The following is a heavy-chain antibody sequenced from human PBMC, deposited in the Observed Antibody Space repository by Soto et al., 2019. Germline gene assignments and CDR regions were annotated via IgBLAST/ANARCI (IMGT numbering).Heavy chain of an antibody. CDR1: GFTFSSYA. D-gene: IGHD3-9*01. CDR3: AKDGNPIPYLTGYYRLGWFDP. CDR2: ISGSGGST. J-gene: IGHJ5*02. V-gene: IGHV3-23*01. Sequence: GGSLRLCCAASGFTFSSYAMSWVRQGPGKGVEWVSAISGSGGSTYYADSVKGRFTISRDNSKNTLYLQMNSLRAEDTAVYYCAKDGNPIPYLTGYYRLGWFDPWGQGTLVTVSS.